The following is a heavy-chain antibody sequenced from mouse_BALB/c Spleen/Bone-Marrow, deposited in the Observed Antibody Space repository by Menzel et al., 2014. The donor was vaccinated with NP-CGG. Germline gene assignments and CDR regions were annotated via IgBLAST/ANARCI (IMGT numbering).Heavy chain of an antibody. CDR3: ARSGKVRNAKDY. D-gene: IGHD2-14*01. Sequence: VKLVESGAELVRPGVSVKISCKGSGYTFTDYAIHWVKQSHAKSLEWIGLISGYYGDAIYNQKFKGKATMTVDKSSRTAYMDLARLTSEDSAIYYCARSGKVRNAKDYWGQGTSVTVSS. V-gene: IGHV1-67*01. CDR1: GYTFTDYA. CDR2: ISGYYGDA. J-gene: IGHJ4*01.